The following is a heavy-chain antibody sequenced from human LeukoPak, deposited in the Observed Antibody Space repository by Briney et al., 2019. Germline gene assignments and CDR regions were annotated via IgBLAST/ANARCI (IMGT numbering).Heavy chain of an antibody. J-gene: IGHJ4*02. CDR3: ARSAFGGKAHCLDY. CDR1: GFTFSSYA. D-gene: IGHD3-10*01. V-gene: IGHV3-7*04. CDR2: IKQDGSEK. Sequence: GGSLRLSCAASGFTFSSYAMSWVRQAPGKGLEWVANIKQDGSEKYYVDSVKGRFTISRDNAKNSLYLQMNSLTAEDTAIYYCARSAFGGKAHCLDYWGQGTLVTVSS.